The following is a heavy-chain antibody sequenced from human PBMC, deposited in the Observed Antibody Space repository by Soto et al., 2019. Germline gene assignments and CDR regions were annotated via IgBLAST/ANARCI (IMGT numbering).Heavy chain of an antibody. CDR1: GYTFTGYY. CDR2: INPNSGGT. D-gene: IGHD4-17*01. CDR3: ARANTVTTDFDY. Sequence: DSVKVSCKASGYTFTGYYMHWVLQAPGQGLEWMGWINPNSGGTNYAQKFQGRVTMTRDTSISTAYMELSRLRSDDTAVYSCARANTVTTDFDYWGQGTLVTVSS. V-gene: IGHV1-2*02. J-gene: IGHJ4*02.